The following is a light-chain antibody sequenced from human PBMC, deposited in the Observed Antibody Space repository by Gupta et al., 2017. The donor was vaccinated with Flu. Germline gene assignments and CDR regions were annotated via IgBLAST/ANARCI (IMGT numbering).Light chain of an antibody. CDR3: CSYAGSGTYYV. J-gene: IGLJ1*01. V-gene: IGLV2-23*01. Sequence: TISCTGTSSDVGSDNLVYWYQQYPGKAPKLMIYEGSKRPSGVSNRFSGSKSGNTASLTISGLQADDEADYYCCSYAGSGTYYVFGTGTKVTVL. CDR1: SSDVGSDNL. CDR2: EGS.